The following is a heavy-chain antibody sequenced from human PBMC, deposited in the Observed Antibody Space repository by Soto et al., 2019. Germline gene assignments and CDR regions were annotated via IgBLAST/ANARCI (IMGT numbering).Heavy chain of an antibody. CDR2: ISQSGST. J-gene: IGHJ6*02. CDR1: GGSISSSNW. Sequence: QVQLQESGPGLVKPSATLSLTCAVSGGSISSSNWWSWVRQPPEKGLEWIGEISQSGSTNYNPSLKSRVTISIDKSKNQFSLKLSSVTAADTAVFYCARVTGTPYYYAMDVWGQGTTVTVSS. D-gene: IGHD1-1*01. CDR3: ARVTGTPYYYAMDV. V-gene: IGHV4-4*02.